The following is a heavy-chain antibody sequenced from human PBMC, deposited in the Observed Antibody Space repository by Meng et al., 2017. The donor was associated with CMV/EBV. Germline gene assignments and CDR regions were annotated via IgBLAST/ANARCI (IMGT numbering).Heavy chain of an antibody. CDR3: ASGKYYYGSGSYYNPYY. V-gene: IGHV4-61*01. D-gene: IGHD3-10*01. CDR2: IYYSGST. CDR1: GGSVSSGSYY. Sequence: GPLRPSCTVSGGSVSSGSYYWSWIRQPPGKGLEWIGYIYYSGSTNYNPSLKSRVTISVDTSKNQFSLKLSSVTAADTAVYYCASGKYYYGSGSYYNPYYWGQGTLVTVSS. J-gene: IGHJ4*02.